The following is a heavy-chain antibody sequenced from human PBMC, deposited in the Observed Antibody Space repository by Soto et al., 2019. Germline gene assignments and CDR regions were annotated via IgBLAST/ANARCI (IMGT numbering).Heavy chain of an antibody. CDR1: GGSFSGYH. D-gene: IGHD5-18*01. Sequence: SETLSLTRAVYGGSFSGYHWSWIRQPPGKGLEWIGEINHSGSTNYNPSLKSRVTISVDTSKNQFSLKLSSVTAADTAVYYCARGGLRIQLWLLYWGQGTLVTV. CDR3: ARGGLRIQLWLLY. J-gene: IGHJ4*02. CDR2: INHSGST. V-gene: IGHV4-34*01.